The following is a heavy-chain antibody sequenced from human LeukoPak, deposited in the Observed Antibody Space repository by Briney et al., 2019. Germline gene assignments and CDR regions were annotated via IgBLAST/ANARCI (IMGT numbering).Heavy chain of an antibody. D-gene: IGHD4-17*01. CDR3: ARESPHDYGDYVLGY. J-gene: IGHJ4*02. CDR2: ISAYNGNT. V-gene: IGHV1-18*01. CDR1: GYTFTSYG. Sequence: ASVKVSCKASGYTFTSYGISWVRQAPGQGLEWIGWISAYNGNTNYAQKLQGRVTMTTDTSTSTAYMELRSLRSDDTAVYYCARESPHDYGDYVLGYWGQGTLVTVSS.